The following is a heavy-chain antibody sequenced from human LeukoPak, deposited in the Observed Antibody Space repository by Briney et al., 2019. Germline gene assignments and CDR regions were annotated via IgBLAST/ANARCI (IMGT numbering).Heavy chain of an antibody. CDR3: ARDARPEDCYDSSGCFDY. CDR1: GFTFSSYS. Sequence: GGSLRLSCAASGFTFSSYSMNWVRQAPGKGLEWVSSISSSSSYIYYADSVKGRFTISRDNAKNSLYLQMNSLRAEDTAVYYCARDARPEDCYDSSGCFDYWGQGTLVTVSS. J-gene: IGHJ4*02. D-gene: IGHD3-22*01. CDR2: ISSSSSYI. V-gene: IGHV3-21*01.